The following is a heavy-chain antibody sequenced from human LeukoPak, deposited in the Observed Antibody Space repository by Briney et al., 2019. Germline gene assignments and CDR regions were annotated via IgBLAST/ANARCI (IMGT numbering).Heavy chain of an antibody. Sequence: SETLSLTCTVSGGSISSYYWSWIRQPPGKGLEWIGYIFYSGSTNYNPSLKSRVTISVDTSKNQFSLKLSSVTAADTAVYYCARHEPSRGYFDYWGQGTLVTVSS. CDR1: GGSISSYY. V-gene: IGHV4-59*01. CDR2: IFYSGST. D-gene: IGHD3-10*01. CDR3: ARHEPSRGYFDY. J-gene: IGHJ4*02.